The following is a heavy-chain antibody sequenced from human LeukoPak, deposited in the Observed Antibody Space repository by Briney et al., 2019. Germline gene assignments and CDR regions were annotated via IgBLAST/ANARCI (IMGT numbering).Heavy chain of an antibody. CDR2: IYYSGST. CDR3: ARVGYCSSTSCYTTGPEWYFDL. D-gene: IGHD2-2*02. J-gene: IGHJ2*01. V-gene: IGHV4-59*01. Sequence: PSETLSLTCTVSGGSISSYYWSWIRQPPGKGLEWIGYIYYSGSTNYNPSLKSRVTISVDTSKNQFSLKLSSVTAADTAVYYCARVGYCSSTSCYTTGPEWYFDLWGRGTLVTVSS. CDR1: GGSISSYY.